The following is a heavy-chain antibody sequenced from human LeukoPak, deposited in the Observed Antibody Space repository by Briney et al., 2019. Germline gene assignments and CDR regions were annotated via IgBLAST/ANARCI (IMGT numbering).Heavy chain of an antibody. J-gene: IGHJ2*01. V-gene: IGHV3-74*01. CDR2: INTDGSST. CDR3: ARAGTAMVTFRYFDL. D-gene: IGHD5-18*01. CDR1: GFTFSSYW. Sequence: GGSLRLSCAASGFTFSSYWMHWVRQAPGKGLVWVSRINTDGSSTSYADSVKGRFTISRDNAKNTLYLQMNSLRAEDTAVYYCARAGTAMVTFRYFDLWGRGTLVTVSS.